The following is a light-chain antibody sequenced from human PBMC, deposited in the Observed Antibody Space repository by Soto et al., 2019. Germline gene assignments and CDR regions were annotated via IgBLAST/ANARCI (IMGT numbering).Light chain of an antibody. V-gene: IGKV1-39*01. Sequence: DIQMTQSPSSLSASVGDRVTITCRASQNIIFYLNWYQQKIGKAPNLLMYAASNLQSGVPSRFSGSGSGTDFTLTISNLQPEDIATYFCQQSYTTPVYSFGQGTKLEIK. CDR3: QQSYTTPVYS. J-gene: IGKJ2*01. CDR1: QNIIFY. CDR2: AAS.